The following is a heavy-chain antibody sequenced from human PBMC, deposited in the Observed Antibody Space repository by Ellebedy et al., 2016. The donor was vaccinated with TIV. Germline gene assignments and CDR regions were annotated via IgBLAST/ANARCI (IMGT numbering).Heavy chain of an antibody. D-gene: IGHD6-19*01. CDR2: INHSGST. V-gene: IGHV4-34*01. CDR3: ARDSIAVAGLYYFDY. CDR1: GGSFSGYY. Sequence: SQTLSLTCAVYGGSFSGYYWSWIRQPPGKGLEWIGEINHSGSTNYNPSLKSRVTISVDTSKNQFSLKLSSVTAADTAVYYCARDSIAVAGLYYFDYWGQGTLVTVSS. J-gene: IGHJ4*02.